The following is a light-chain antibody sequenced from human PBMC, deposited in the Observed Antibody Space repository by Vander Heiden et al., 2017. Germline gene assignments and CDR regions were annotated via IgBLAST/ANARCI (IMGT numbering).Light chain of an antibody. CDR3: GSYTSSSTLV. Sequence: QSALTQPASVSGSPGQSITVSCTGTSSDVGGYNYVSWYQQHPGNAPILMIYDVSNRPSGVSNRFSGSKSGTTASLTISGLQAEDDADYYCGSYTSSSTLVFGGGTKLTVL. CDR2: DVS. V-gene: IGLV2-14*03. CDR1: SSDVGGYNY. J-gene: IGLJ2*01.